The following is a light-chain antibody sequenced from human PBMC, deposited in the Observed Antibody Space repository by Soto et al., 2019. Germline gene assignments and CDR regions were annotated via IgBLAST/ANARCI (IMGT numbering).Light chain of an antibody. CDR3: ASWHDSLNAYV. CDR2: TNI. CDR1: SSSIGSNT. J-gene: IGLJ1*01. V-gene: IGLV1-44*01. Sequence: QSALTQPPSASGTPGQRVTISCSGSSSSIGSNTVNWYQQLPGTAPKLLIYTNIQRPLGVPDRFSGSKSGTSASLAISGLQSEDEADYYCASWHDSLNAYVFGTGTKVTGL.